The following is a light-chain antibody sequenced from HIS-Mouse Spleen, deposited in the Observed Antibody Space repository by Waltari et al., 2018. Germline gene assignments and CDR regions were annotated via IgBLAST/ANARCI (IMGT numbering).Light chain of an antibody. Sequence: DIVMTQSPDPLAVSLGERATTNCTPSQSVLYSSNNKNYLAWYQQKPGQPPKLLIYWASTRESGVPDRFSGSGSGTDFTLTISSLQAEDVAVYYCQQYYSTPWTFGQGTKVEIK. CDR3: QQYYSTPWT. CDR2: WAS. V-gene: IGKV4-1*01. CDR1: QSVLYSSNNKNY. J-gene: IGKJ1*01.